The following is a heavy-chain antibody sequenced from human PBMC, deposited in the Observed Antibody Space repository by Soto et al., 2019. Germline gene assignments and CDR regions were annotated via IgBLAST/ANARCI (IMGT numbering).Heavy chain of an antibody. J-gene: IGHJ4*02. Sequence: GSLRLSCDASGXTFSRVSMNWVRQVPGKGLEWVASIISASSETWYADSVKGGFIISRDNAQNSLFLQMNTLRPEDSAIYYCARVDYWGPGTQGTVSS. CDR1: GXTFSRVS. CDR2: IISASSET. CDR3: ARVDY. V-gene: IGHV3-21*01.